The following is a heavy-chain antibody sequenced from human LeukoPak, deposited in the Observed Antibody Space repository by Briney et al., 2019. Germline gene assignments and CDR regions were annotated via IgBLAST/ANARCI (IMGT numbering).Heavy chain of an antibody. D-gene: IGHD3-10*01. CDR3: ARDLRHNMVRGVMGPLNY. J-gene: IGHJ4*02. Sequence: ASVKVSCKASGYTSTSYGISWVRQAPGQGLEWMGWISAYNGNTNYAQKLQGRVTMTTDTSTSTAYMELRSLRSDDTAVYYCARDLRHNMVRGVMGPLNYWGQGTLVTVSS. V-gene: IGHV1-18*04. CDR1: GYTSTSYG. CDR2: ISAYNGNT.